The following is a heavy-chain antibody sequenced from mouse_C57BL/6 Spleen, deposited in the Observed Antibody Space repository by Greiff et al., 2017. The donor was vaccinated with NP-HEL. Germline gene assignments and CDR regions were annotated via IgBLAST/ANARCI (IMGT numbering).Heavy chain of an antibody. Sequence: QVQLKQPGAELVKPGASVKMSCKASGYTFTSYWITWVKQRPGQGLEWIGDIYPGSGSTNYNEKFKSKATLTVDTSSSTAYMQLSSLTSEDSAVYYCARGIYYYGSSYAMDYWGQGTSVTVSS. D-gene: IGHD1-1*01. V-gene: IGHV1-55*01. CDR3: ARGIYYYGSSYAMDY. CDR2: IYPGSGST. J-gene: IGHJ4*01. CDR1: GYTFTSYW.